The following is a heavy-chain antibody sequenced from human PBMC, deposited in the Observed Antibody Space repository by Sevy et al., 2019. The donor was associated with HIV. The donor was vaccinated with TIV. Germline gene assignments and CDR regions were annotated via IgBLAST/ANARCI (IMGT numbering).Heavy chain of an antibody. CDR1: GFIFSTYG. D-gene: IGHD1-26*01. CDR2: ISYDGSEK. Sequence: GGSLRLSCAASGFIFSTYGIHWVRQAPGKGLEWVAVISYDGSEKYYADSVRGRFTISRDNSKNTLYLQMNSLRVEDTAIYCCAKMQGGSYNYYGMDVWGQGTTVTVSS. CDR3: AKMQGGSYNYYGMDV. V-gene: IGHV3-30*18. J-gene: IGHJ6*02.